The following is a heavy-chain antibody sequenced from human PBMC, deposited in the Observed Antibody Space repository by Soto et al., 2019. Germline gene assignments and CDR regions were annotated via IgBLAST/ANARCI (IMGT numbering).Heavy chain of an antibody. CDR2: FDPEDGET. V-gene: IGHV1-24*01. J-gene: IGHJ6*02. Sequence: GASVKVSCKVTGYTLTELSMHWVRQAPGKGLEWMGGFDPEDGETIYAQKFQGSVTMTEDTSTDTAYMELSSLRSEDTAVYYCATSVWGATVTRSRPVAGHYYYYGMDVWGQGTTVTVSS. CDR1: GYTLTELS. D-gene: IGHD4-4*01. CDR3: ATSVWGATVTRSRPVAGHYYYYGMDV.